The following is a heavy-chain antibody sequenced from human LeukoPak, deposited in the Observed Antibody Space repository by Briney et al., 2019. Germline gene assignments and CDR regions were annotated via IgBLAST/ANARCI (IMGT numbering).Heavy chain of an antibody. V-gene: IGHV3-11*01. CDR1: GFIFSEYY. J-gene: IGHJ4*02. D-gene: IGHD3-9*01. CDR2: ISSSDSIL. CDR3: AKGRTYYDILTGYCGGYYFDY. Sequence: VGSLRLSCAAPGFIFSEYYITSIRQAPGKGLGWVSYISSSDSILYYADSVKGRFSISRDNAKNSLYLKMNSLRAEDTAVYYCAKGRTYYDILTGYCGGYYFDYWGQETLVTVSS.